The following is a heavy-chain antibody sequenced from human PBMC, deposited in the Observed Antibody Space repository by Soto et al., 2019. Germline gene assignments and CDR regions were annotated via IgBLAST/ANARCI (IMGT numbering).Heavy chain of an antibody. D-gene: IGHD3-22*01. Sequence: GSLRLSCADSGFTFSSYSMNWVRQAPGKGLEWVSSISSSSSYIYYAYSVKGRFTISRDNAKNSLCLQMNSLRAADTAVYYWASIGPYDSSDYYDNWGQGTLVTVSS. J-gene: IGHJ4*02. V-gene: IGHV3-21*01. CDR3: ASIGPYDSSDYYDN. CDR1: GFTFSSYS. CDR2: ISSSSSYI.